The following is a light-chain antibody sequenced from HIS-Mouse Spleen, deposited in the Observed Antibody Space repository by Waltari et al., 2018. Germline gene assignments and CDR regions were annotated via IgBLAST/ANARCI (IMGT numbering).Light chain of an antibody. V-gene: IGLV2-23*01. CDR1: SSDVGSSNL. CDR2: EGS. Sequence: QSALTQPASVSGSPGQSITISCTGTSSDVGSSNLVSWYQQQPGKAPKLMIYEGSKRPSGVSQRCCGSKSGNTASLTIYELQAEYEDDYYCCSYAGSSTWVFGGGTKLTVL. J-gene: IGLJ3*02. CDR3: CSYAGSSTWV.